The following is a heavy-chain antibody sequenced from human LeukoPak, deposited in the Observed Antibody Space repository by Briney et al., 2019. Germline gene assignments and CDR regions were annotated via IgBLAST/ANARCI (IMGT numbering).Heavy chain of an antibody. CDR1: GFTFDDYC. Sequence: PGRSLRLSCAASGFTFDDYCMSCVRQAPGKGLEWVSGNNWNVGIGYVDSVKGQFTISRDNAKKTLYLQMNSLRAEDTAVYYCAKEPCPSSGSYSRVNHDYWGQGTLVTVSS. D-gene: IGHD3-10*01. CDR3: AKEPCPSSGSYSRVNHDY. V-gene: IGHV3-20*04. J-gene: IGHJ4*02. CDR2: NNWNVGI.